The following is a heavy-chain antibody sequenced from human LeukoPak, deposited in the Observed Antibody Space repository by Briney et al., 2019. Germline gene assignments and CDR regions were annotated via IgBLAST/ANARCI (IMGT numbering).Heavy chain of an antibody. J-gene: IGHJ5*02. V-gene: IGHV3-48*03. CDR2: ISCSGRSI. CDR3: ARNSITMVRAGRDNWFYP. D-gene: IGHD3-10*01. CDR1: GFTFSRYE. Sequence: GGSLTLSFAASGFTFSRYELNWVRQPPGKGLEWVSYISCSGRSIYYADSVKGRFTISRDNAKNSMYLQMNSLRAEDTAVNYWARNSITMVRAGRDNWFYPCGQGTLVTVSS.